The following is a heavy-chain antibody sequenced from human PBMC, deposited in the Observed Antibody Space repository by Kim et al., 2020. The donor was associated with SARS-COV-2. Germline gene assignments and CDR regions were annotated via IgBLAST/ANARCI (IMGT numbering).Heavy chain of an antibody. V-gene: IGHV3-9*01. CDR1: GFTFDDYA. J-gene: IGHJ4*02. CDR2: ISWNSGSI. D-gene: IGHD6-13*01. CDR3: AKVVAAADTDAEFDY. Sequence: SLRLSCAASGFTFDDYAMHWVRQAPGKGLEWVSGISWNSGSIGYADSVKGRFTISRDNAKNSLYLQMNSLRAEDTALYYCAKVVAAADTDAEFDYWGQGTLVTVSS.